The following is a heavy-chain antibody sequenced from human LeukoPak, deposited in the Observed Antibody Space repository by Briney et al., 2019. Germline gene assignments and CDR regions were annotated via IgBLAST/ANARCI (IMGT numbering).Heavy chain of an antibody. CDR3: ARTKRDALDY. Sequence: GGSLRLSCAASGFTFSSYSMNWVRPAPGKGLEWVSSISSSSSYISYADSVKGRFTISRDNAKNSLYLQMNSLRAEDTAVYYCARTKRDALDYWGQGTLVTVSS. CDR1: GFTFSSYS. D-gene: IGHD2-8*01. V-gene: IGHV3-21*01. CDR2: ISSSSSYI. J-gene: IGHJ4*02.